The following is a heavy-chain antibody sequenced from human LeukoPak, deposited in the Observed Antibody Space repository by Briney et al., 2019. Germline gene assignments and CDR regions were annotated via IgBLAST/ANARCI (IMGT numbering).Heavy chain of an antibody. CDR2: ISGSGGST. D-gene: IGHD5-24*01. CDR1: GFTFSSYA. V-gene: IGHV3-23*01. CDR3: AKEELEMATITGSDN. J-gene: IGHJ4*02. Sequence: GGSLRLSCAASGFTFSSYAMSWVRQAPGKGLEWVSGISGSGGSTYYGDSVKGRFTTSRDNSKNTLYLQMNNLRAEDTAVYYCAKEELEMATITGSDNWGQGTLVTVSS.